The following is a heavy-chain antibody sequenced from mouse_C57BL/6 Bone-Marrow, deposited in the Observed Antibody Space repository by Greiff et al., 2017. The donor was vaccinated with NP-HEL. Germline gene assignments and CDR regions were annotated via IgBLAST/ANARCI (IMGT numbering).Heavy chain of an antibody. V-gene: IGHV5-17*01. D-gene: IGHD2-2*01. CDR2: ISSGSSTI. Sequence: EVKLVESGGGLVKPGGSLKLSCAASGFTFSDYGIHWVRQAPEKGLEWVAYISSGSSTIYYADTVKGRFTISRDNAKNTLFLQMTSLRSEDTAMYYCARRRLRLLFDYWGQGTTLTVSS. CDR1: GFTFSDYG. J-gene: IGHJ2*01. CDR3: ARRRLRLLFDY.